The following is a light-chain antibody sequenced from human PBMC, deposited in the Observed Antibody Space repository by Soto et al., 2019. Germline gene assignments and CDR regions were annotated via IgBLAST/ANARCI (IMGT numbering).Light chain of an antibody. Sequence: QSVLTQPPSVSGAPGQRVTISCTGGSSNIGAGYDVHWYQQLPGTAPKLVIYANVDRPSGVPDRFSGSNPGTSASLAITGLQTEDEADYFCQSYDSSLSTWVFGGGTKLTVL. CDR2: ANV. CDR3: QSYDSSLSTWV. J-gene: IGLJ3*02. CDR1: SSNIGAGYD. V-gene: IGLV1-40*01.